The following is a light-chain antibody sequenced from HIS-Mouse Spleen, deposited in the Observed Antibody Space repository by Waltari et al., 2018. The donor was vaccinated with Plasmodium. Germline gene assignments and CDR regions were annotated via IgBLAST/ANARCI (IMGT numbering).Light chain of an antibody. CDR2: ATS. J-gene: IGKJ4*01. CDR1: QGIISY. Sequence: AIRMTQSPSSFSASTGDRVTITCRASQGIISYLAWYQQKPGKAPKLLIYATSTLQSGVPSRFSGSGSGTDFTLTISCLQSEDFATYYCQQYYSYPLTFGGGTKVEIK. V-gene: IGKV1-8*01. CDR3: QQYYSYPLT.